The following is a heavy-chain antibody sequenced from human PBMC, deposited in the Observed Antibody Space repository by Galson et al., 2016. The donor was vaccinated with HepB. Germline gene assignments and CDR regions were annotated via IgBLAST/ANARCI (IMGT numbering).Heavy chain of an antibody. Sequence: SLRLSCAASGFTVSSHYMSWVRQAPGKGLVWVSRINGDGSDTWYVDSVKGRFTISRDNAKNTLYLEMNSLRVEDTAVYYCARTFWSGYRAFDYWGQGTLVTVSS. D-gene: IGHD3-3*01. CDR1: GFTVSSHY. CDR3: ARTFWSGYRAFDY. J-gene: IGHJ4*02. CDR2: INGDGSDT. V-gene: IGHV3-74*01.